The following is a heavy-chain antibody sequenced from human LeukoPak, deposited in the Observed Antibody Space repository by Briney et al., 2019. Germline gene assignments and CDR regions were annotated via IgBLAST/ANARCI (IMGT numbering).Heavy chain of an antibody. D-gene: IGHD3-22*01. V-gene: IGHV3-53*01. CDR3: ARVRYYDSSGLDAFDI. Sequence: AGSLRLSCAVSGFTVSSNYMCWVRQAPGKGLDWVSVNHGGGDTYYTDSVKGRFTISRDNSKNTLYLQMNSLRAEDTAVYYCARVRYYDSSGLDAFDIWGQGTMVTVSS. CDR2: NHGGGDT. J-gene: IGHJ3*02. CDR1: GFTVSSNY.